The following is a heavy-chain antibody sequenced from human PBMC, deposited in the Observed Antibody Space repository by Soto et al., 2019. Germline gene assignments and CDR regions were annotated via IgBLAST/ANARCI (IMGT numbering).Heavy chain of an antibody. CDR1: GASINSYY. D-gene: IGHD1-1*01. J-gene: IGHJ4*02. V-gene: IGHV4-59*12. CDR2: ISYSGST. CDR3: ARASADRTGTTFFEY. Sequence: SETLSLTCTVSGASINSYYWIWIRQPPGKGLEWIGHISYSGSTTYNPSLKSRVTMSVDTSKNQISLKLSSVTAADTALYYCARASADRTGTTFFEYWGQGTRVTVSS.